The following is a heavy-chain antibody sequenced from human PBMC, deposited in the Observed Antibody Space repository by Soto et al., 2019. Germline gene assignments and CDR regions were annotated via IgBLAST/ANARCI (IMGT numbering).Heavy chain of an antibody. CDR2: IYWSGAK. J-gene: IGHJ5*02. CDR1: GFSLTTGGVG. Sequence: SGPTLVNPTQTLTLTCTFSGFSLTTGGVGVGWIRQPPGEALEWLALIYWSGAKHYSPSLNSRLTIAKDASENQVVLTMTNVDPVDTATYSCVRVAYSGSCNSITCMGWFDHWGLGILVTVSS. CDR3: VRVAYSGSCNSITCMGWFDH. V-gene: IGHV2-5*01. D-gene: IGHD2-2*03.